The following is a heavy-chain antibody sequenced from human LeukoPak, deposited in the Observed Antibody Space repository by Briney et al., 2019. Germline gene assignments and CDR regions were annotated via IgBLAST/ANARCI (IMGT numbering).Heavy chain of an antibody. Sequence: SETLSLTCAVYGGSFSGYYWSWIRQPPGKGLEWIGRGSHTGSTDYNPSLRRRVIVSVDTSKDQFSLKLSSVAAADTGVYYCARVDGWAYSGYEAFAFLRAPWGQGTLVTVSS. J-gene: IGHJ5*02. CDR3: ARVDGWAYSGYEAFAFLRAP. D-gene: IGHD5-12*01. V-gene: IGHV4-34*01. CDR1: GGSFSGYY. CDR2: GSHTGST.